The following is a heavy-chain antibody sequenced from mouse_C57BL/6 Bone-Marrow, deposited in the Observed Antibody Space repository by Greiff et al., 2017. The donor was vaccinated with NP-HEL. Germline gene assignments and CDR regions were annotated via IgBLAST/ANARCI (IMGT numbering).Heavy chain of an antibody. D-gene: IGHD3-2*02. J-gene: IGHJ2*01. CDR2: INYDGSST. CDR1: GFTFSDYY. Sequence: EVKVVESEGGLVQPGSSMKLSCTASGFTFSDYYMAWVRQVPEKGLEWVANINYDGSSTYYLDSLKSRFIISRDNAKNILYLQMSSLKSEDTATYYCARDRLFDYWGQGTTLTVSS. V-gene: IGHV5-16*01. CDR3: ARDRLFDY.